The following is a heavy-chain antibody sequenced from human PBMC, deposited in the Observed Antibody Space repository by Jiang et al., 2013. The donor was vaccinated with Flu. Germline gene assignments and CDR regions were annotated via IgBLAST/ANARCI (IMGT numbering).Heavy chain of an antibody. CDR1: GYTFTSHA. V-gene: IGHV1-3*01. Sequence: GAEVKKPGASLRLSCKASGYTFTSHALHWVRQAPGQGLEWMGWINVGNGNTKYAEKFQGRVSIIRDTSANTAYMELSSLRSEDTAVYYCARATVFYGMDVWGQGTTVTVSS. J-gene: IGHJ6*02. D-gene: IGHD2-21*02. CDR2: INVGNGNT. CDR3: ARATVFYGMDV.